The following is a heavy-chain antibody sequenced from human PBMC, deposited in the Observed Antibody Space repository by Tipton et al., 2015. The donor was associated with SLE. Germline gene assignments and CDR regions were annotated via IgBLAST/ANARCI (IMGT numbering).Heavy chain of an antibody. J-gene: IGHJ4*02. Sequence: SLRLSCAASGFTFSSYSMSWVRQAPGKGLEWVSSVITSGGGTYYADSVKGRFTISRDTSKNTLYLEMNSLRAEDTAVYFCARSGYYDSSGYPPFLDYWGQGTLVTVSS. CDR1: GFTFSSYS. CDR3: ARSGYYDSSGYPPFLDY. V-gene: IGHV3-23*01. CDR2: VITSGGGT. D-gene: IGHD3-22*01.